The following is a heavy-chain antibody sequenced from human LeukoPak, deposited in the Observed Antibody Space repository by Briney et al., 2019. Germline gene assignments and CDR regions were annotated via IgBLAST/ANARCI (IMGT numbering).Heavy chain of an antibody. Sequence: ASVKVSCKASGYTFTSYGISWVRQAPGQGLEWMGWITTYNGNTNYAQKFQGRVTMTTDTSTGTVYMELGSLRSDDTAVYFCARSLDYYDSSGSVYYFYMDVWGKGTTVTVSS. CDR1: GYTFTSYG. CDR3: ARSLDYYDSSGSVYYFYMDV. CDR2: ITTYNGNT. V-gene: IGHV1-18*01. J-gene: IGHJ6*03. D-gene: IGHD3-22*01.